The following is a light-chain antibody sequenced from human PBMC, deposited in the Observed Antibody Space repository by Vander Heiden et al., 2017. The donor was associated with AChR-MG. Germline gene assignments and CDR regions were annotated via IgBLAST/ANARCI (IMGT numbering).Light chain of an antibody. Sequence: QSVLTHPPSASGTPGQRVTISCSGSSPNIGTNTVNWYQHIPGTAPKLLIFSNNERPSGVPDRFSGSKSGTSASLAISGLQSEDEADYYCAAWDDSMNGAVYGGGTKLTVL. V-gene: IGLV1-44*01. CDR1: SPNIGTNT. CDR3: AAWDDSMNGAV. CDR2: SNN. J-gene: IGLJ3*02.